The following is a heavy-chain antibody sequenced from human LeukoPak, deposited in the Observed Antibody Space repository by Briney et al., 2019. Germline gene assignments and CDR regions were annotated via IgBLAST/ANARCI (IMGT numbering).Heavy chain of an antibody. CDR2: IYYSGST. Sequence: SETLSLTCTVSGGSISTYYWSWIRQPPGKGLEWIGYIYYSGSTNYNPSLKSRLTISVDTSKNQFSLKLSSVSAADTAVYYCARSARDRGDYADGFDIWGQGTMVTVFS. V-gene: IGHV4-59*01. D-gene: IGHD3-16*01. CDR1: GGSISTYY. J-gene: IGHJ3*02. CDR3: ARSARDRGDYADGFDI.